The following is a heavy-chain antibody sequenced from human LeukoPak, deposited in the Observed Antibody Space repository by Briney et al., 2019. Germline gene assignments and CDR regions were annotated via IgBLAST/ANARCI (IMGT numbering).Heavy chain of an antibody. J-gene: IGHJ3*02. V-gene: IGHV1-18*01. CDR3: ARSIVVVSAPDAFDI. D-gene: IGHD3-22*01. Sequence: ASVKVSCKASGYTFSSHGFSWVRQAPGQGLEWMGWISAYNGNTNYAQKLQGRVTMTTDTSTSTAYMELRSLRSDDTAVYYCARSIVVVSAPDAFDIWGQGTMVTVSS. CDR1: GYTFSSHG. CDR2: ISAYNGNT.